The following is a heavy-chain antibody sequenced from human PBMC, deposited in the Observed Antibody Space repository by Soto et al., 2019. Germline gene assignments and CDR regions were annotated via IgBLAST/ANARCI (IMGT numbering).Heavy chain of an antibody. D-gene: IGHD2-15*01. J-gene: IGHJ3*01. CDR3: ARGYCGGGGCYLRRDAFDV. CDR2: INPSTSHI. Sequence: EVQLVESGGGLVMPGGSLRLSCAASGFTFSSYHMNWVRQAPGKGLAWVSSINPSTSHIYYADSVRGRFTISRDNSKNSLYLQMNNLRTEVAAVYYCARGYCGGGGCYLRRDAFDVWGQGTMVTVSS. CDR1: GFTFSSYH. V-gene: IGHV3-21*01.